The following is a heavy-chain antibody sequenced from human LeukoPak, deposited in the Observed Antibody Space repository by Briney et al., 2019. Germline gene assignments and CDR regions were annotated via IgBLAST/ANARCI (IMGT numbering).Heavy chain of an antibody. J-gene: IGHJ4*02. V-gene: IGHV3-21*01. CDR3: ARDTAMVVIDKFDY. CDR1: GFTFSSYS. CDR2: ISSSSSYI. D-gene: IGHD5-18*01. Sequence: GGSLRLSCAASGFTFSSYSMNWVRQAPGKGLEWVSSISSSSSYIYYADSVKCRFTISRDNAKNSLYLQMNSLRAEDTAVYYCARDTAMVVIDKFDYWGQGTLVTVSS.